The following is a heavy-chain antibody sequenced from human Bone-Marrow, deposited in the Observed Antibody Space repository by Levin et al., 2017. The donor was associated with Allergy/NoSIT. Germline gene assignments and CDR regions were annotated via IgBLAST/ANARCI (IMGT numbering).Heavy chain of an antibody. J-gene: IGHJ6*03. CDR3: AGTARTTDYYYYYMDV. CDR1: GGSFSGYY. V-gene: IGHV4-34*01. Sequence: SQTLSLTCAVYGGSFSGYYWSWIRQPPGKGLEWIGEINHSGSTNYNPSLKSRVTISVDTSKNQFSLKLSSVTAADTAVYYCAGTARTTDYYYYYMDVWGKGTTVTVSS. CDR2: INHSGST. D-gene: IGHD1-14*01.